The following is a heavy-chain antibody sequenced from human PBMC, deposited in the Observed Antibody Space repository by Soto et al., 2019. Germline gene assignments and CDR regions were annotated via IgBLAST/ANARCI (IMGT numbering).Heavy chain of an antibody. V-gene: IGHV6-1*01. D-gene: IGHD2-15*01. CDR3: ARDSRHGYCSGGSCRRDGMDV. CDR1: GDSVSSNSAA. J-gene: IGHJ6*02. Sequence: SQTLSLTCVISGDSVSSNSAAWNWIRQSPSRGLEWLGRTYYRSKWYNDYAVSVKSRITINPDTSKNQFSLQLNSVTPEDTAVYYCARDSRHGYCSGGSCRRDGMDVWGQGTTVTVSS. CDR2: TYYRSKWYN.